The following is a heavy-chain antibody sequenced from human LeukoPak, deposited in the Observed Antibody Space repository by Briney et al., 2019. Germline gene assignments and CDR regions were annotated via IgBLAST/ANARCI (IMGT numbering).Heavy chain of an antibody. Sequence: GGSLRLSCAASGFTFSSYGMHWVRQAPGKGLEWVAFIRYDGSNKYYADSVKGRFTISRDNSKNTLYLQMNSLRAEDTAVYYCAKTSFAYGSGSYYCDYWGQGTLVTVSS. CDR2: IRYDGSNK. D-gene: IGHD3-10*01. CDR1: GFTFSSYG. V-gene: IGHV3-30*02. J-gene: IGHJ4*02. CDR3: AKTSFAYGSGSYYCDY.